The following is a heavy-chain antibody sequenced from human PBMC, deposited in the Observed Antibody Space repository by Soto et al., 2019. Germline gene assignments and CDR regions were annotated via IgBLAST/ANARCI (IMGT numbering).Heavy chain of an antibody. D-gene: IGHD6-19*01. CDR2: IYYSGST. CDR3: ARDGTVAGAYYYYGMDV. CDR1: GGSISSYY. J-gene: IGHJ6*02. Sequence: SETLSLTCTVSGGSISSYYWSWIRQPPGRGLEWIGYIYYSGSTNYNPSLKSRVTISVDTSKNQFSLKLSSVTAADTAVYYCARDGTVAGAYYYYGMDVWGQGTTVTVS. V-gene: IGHV4-59*01.